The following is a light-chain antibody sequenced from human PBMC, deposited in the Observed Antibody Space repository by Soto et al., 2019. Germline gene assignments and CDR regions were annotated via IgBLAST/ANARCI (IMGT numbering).Light chain of an antibody. V-gene: IGKV3-15*01. J-gene: IGKJ1*01. CDR1: QSVNSN. Sequence: EVVWTQSPGTLCLSPGERATLSCRSSQSVNSNLAWYQQKPGQAPRLLIYRASTRATGIPARFSGSGSGTDFTLTISGLQSEDFAVYYCQQYNNWPRTFGQGTKV. CDR3: QQYNNWPRT. CDR2: RAS.